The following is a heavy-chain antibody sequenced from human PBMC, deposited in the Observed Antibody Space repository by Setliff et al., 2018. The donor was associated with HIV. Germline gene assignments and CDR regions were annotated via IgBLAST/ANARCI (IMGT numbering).Heavy chain of an antibody. CDR1: GGTFSSYA. D-gene: IGHD3-10*01. CDR3: ANLVIIKSYFDN. V-gene: IGHV1-69*13. J-gene: IGHJ4*02. Sequence: ASVKVSCKASGGTFSSYAINWVRQAPGQGLEWMGGIIPIFGKANYAQKFQGRVTITADESTNTAYMEMSSLRSEDTAVYYCANLVIIKSYFDNWGQGTLVTVSS. CDR2: IIPIFGKA.